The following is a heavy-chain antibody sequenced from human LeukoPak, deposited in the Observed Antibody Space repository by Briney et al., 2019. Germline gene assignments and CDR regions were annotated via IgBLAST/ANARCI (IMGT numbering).Heavy chain of an antibody. Sequence: PGGSLRLSCAASGFTVSTIYMSWVRQAPGKGLEWVSVVYSGGSTYYADSVKGRFTISRDNSKNTLYLQMSSLRAEDTAVYYCARHFGVISKGVYYYYYGSDVWGQGTTVTVSS. CDR3: ARHFGVISKGVYYYYYGSDV. J-gene: IGHJ6*02. V-gene: IGHV3-66*04. CDR1: GFTVSTIY. D-gene: IGHD3-3*01. CDR2: VYSGGST.